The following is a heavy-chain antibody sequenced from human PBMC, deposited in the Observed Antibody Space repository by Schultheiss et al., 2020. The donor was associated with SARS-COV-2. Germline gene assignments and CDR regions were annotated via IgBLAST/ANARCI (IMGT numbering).Heavy chain of an antibody. D-gene: IGHD2-21*02. Sequence: SVKVSCKASGGTFNSYAISWVRQAPGQGLEWMGGIIPIFGTANYAQKFQGRVTITADESTSTAYMELSSLRSEDTAVYYCARERWDVVVTANPPLDYWGQGTLVTVSS. CDR3: ARERWDVVVTANPPLDY. CDR2: IIPIFGTA. J-gene: IGHJ4*02. V-gene: IGHV1-69*13. CDR1: GGTFNSYA.